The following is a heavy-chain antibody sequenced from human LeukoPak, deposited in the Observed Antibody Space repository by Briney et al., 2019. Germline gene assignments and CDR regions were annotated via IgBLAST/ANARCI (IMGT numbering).Heavy chain of an antibody. Sequence: GGSLRLSCAASGFTFSDYYMSWIRQAPGKGLEWVSYISSSGSTIYYADSVKGRFTISRDNAKNSLYLQMNSLRAEDTAVYYCARSDAPMDKHFDYWGQGTLVTVSS. CDR2: ISSSGSTI. D-gene: IGHD3-10*01. V-gene: IGHV3-11*04. CDR1: GFTFSDYY. J-gene: IGHJ4*02. CDR3: ARSDAPMDKHFDY.